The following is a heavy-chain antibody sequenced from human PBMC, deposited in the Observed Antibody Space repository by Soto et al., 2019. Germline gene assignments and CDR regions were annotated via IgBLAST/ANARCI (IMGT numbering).Heavy chain of an antibody. Sequence: GSLRLSCAASGFTFSSYAMHWVRQAPGKGLEWVAVISYDGSNKYYADSVKGRFTISRDNSKNTLYLQMNSLRAEDTAVYYCARGITIFGVVTQNWFDPWGQGTLVTVSS. V-gene: IGHV3-30-3*01. CDR3: ARGITIFGVVTQNWFDP. J-gene: IGHJ5*02. CDR1: GFTFSSYA. CDR2: ISYDGSNK. D-gene: IGHD3-3*01.